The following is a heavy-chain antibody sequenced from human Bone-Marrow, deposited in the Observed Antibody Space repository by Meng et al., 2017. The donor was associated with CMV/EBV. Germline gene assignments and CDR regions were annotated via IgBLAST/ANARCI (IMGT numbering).Heavy chain of an antibody. J-gene: IGHJ6*02. D-gene: IGHD2-8*01. CDR2: IGGRGNYK. V-gene: IGHV3-21*06. Sequence: GESLKISCAASGFSFKTYSMTWVRQAPGKGLEWVSSIGGRGNYKYYADSVKGRFTVSTDNAKNSLWLQMNSLRAEDTAVYYCARDRNGVDGRVVYYYYGMDVWGQGTTVTVSS. CDR3: ARDRNGVDGRVVYYYYGMDV. CDR1: GFSFKTYS.